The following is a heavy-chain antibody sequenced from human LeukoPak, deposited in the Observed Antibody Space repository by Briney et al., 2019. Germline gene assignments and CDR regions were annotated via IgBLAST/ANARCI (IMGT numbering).Heavy chain of an antibody. CDR2: INPDGNKK. D-gene: IGHD5-18*01. J-gene: IGHJ4*02. CDR3: ARDLAYSRLDY. Sequence: PVGSLRLSCAVSGLTFSSSWMDWVRQAPGKGLEWVASINPDGNKKYSADSVKGRFTISRDNAENSLYLQMNSLRVEDTAFYYCARDLAYSRLDYWGQGMLVTVSS. V-gene: IGHV3-7*01. CDR1: GLTFSSSW.